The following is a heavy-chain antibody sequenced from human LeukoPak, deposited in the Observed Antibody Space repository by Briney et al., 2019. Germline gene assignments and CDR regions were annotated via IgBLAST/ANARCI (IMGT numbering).Heavy chain of an antibody. CDR2: IYTSGST. CDR3: ARDLVDYGSGSYWLKRFNWFDP. J-gene: IGHJ5*02. D-gene: IGHD3-10*01. V-gene: IGHV4-61*02. CDR1: GGSINSGSYY. Sequence: PSETLSLTCTVSGGSINSGSYYWSWIRQPAGKGLEWIGRIYTSGSTNYNPSLKSRVTMSVDTSKNQFSLKLSSVTAADTAVYYCARDLVDYGSGSYWLKRFNWFDPWGQGTLVTVSS.